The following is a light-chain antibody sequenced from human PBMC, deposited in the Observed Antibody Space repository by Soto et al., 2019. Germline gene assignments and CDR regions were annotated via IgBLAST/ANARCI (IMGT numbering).Light chain of an antibody. CDR1: SGHSTYA. Sequence: QLVLTQSPSASASLGASVKLTCTLSSGHSTYAIAWHQQQPEKGPRVLMKLNNDGSHTKGDGIPDRFSGSSSGAERYLTISSLQSEDEADYYCRTWGTVLIFGGGTKLTVL. V-gene: IGLV4-69*01. CDR2: LNNDGSH. J-gene: IGLJ2*01. CDR3: RTWGTVLI.